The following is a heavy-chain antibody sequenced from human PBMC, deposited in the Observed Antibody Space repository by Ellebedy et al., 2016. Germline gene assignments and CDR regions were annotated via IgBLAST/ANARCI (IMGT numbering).Heavy chain of an antibody. CDR1: GFTFSSYG. CDR2: VWFDGSNK. J-gene: IGHJ4*02. V-gene: IGHV3-33*01. CDR3: VRDLERYYFDY. Sequence: GGSLRLSCAASGFTFSSYGMDWVRQAPGKGLEWVAVVWFDGSNKYYADSVKGRFTISRDNSKNTLYLQMNSLRAEDAAMYYCVRDLERYYFDYWGQGTLVTVSS.